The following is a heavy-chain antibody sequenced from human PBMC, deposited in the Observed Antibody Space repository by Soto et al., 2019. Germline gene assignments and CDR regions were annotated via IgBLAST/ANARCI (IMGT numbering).Heavy chain of an antibody. J-gene: IGHJ4*02. CDR1: GFTFSSYA. CDR3: AKGPHYYDSSGYSSY. Sequence: GGSLRLSCAASGFTFSSYAMSWVRQAPGKGLEWVSAISGSGGSTYYADSVKGRFTISRDNSKNTLYLQMNSLRAEDTAVYYCAKGPHYYDSSGYSSYWGQGTLVTVSS. V-gene: IGHV3-23*01. CDR2: ISGSGGST. D-gene: IGHD3-22*01.